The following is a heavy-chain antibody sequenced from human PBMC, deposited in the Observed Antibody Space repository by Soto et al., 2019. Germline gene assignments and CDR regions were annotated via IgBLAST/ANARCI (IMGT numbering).Heavy chain of an antibody. Sequence: SETLSLTCAVSGGSISSGGYSWSWIRQPPGKGLEWIGYIYHSGSTYYNPSLKSRVTISVDRSKNQFSLKLSSVTAADTAVYYCARVRRPAMVLFDYWGQGTLVTVSS. CDR1: GGSISSGGYS. CDR3: ARVRRPAMVLFDY. V-gene: IGHV4-30-2*01. J-gene: IGHJ4*02. D-gene: IGHD5-18*01. CDR2: IYHSGST.